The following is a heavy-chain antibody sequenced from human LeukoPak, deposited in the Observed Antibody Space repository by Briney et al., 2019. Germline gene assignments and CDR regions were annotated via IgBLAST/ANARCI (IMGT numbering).Heavy chain of an antibody. CDR3: AELGITMIGGV. CDR2: IKEDGSEK. D-gene: IGHD3-10*02. J-gene: IGHJ6*04. Sequence: GGSLRLSCAASGFTFSSYEMNWVRQAPGKGLEWVANIKEDGSEKYYVDSVKGRFTISRDNAKNSLYLQMNSLRAEDTAVYYCAELGITMIGGVWGKGTTVTISS. V-gene: IGHV3-7*01. CDR1: GFTFSSYE.